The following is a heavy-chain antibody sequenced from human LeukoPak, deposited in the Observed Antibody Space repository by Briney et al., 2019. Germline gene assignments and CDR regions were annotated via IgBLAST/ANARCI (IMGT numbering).Heavy chain of an antibody. Sequence: PSETLSLTCAVHGGSFSGYYWSWIRQPPGKGLEWIGEINHSGSTNYNPSLKSRVTISVDTSKNQFSLKLSSVTAADTAVYYCARPMVRGARRDWFDPWGQGTLVTVSS. V-gene: IGHV4-34*01. CDR3: ARPMVRGARRDWFDP. J-gene: IGHJ5*02. D-gene: IGHD3-10*01. CDR2: INHSGST. CDR1: GGSFSGYY.